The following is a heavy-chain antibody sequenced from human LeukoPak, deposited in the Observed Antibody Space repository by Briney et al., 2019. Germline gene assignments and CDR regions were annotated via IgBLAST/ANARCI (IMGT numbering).Heavy chain of an antibody. CDR2: ISDSSGIS. Sequence: GGSLRLSCAASGFTFSSYAMGWVRQAPGKGLECVSGISDSSGISYYADSAKGRFTISRDNSKNTLYLQMNSLSAEDTAVYYCARGSDNTAARDYFDSWGQGILVTVSS. V-gene: IGHV3-23*01. CDR3: ARGSDNTAARDYFDS. D-gene: IGHD1-1*01. CDR1: GFTFSSYA. J-gene: IGHJ4*02.